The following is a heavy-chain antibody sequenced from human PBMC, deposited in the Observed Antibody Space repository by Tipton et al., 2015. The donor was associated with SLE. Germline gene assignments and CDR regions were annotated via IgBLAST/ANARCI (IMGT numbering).Heavy chain of an antibody. J-gene: IGHJ4*02. Sequence: GSLRLSCAASGFSFSDYGMHWVRQGPDKGPEWLTFIRNDGSKTYYAESLKGRITISRDNSKNTLYLQMNNLRPEDTAVYYCARVPGYYGSSDYYFDYWGQGTLVTVSS. CDR1: GFSFSDYG. V-gene: IGHV3-30*02. CDR3: ARVPGYYGSSDYYFDY. D-gene: IGHD3-10*01. CDR2: IRNDGSKT.